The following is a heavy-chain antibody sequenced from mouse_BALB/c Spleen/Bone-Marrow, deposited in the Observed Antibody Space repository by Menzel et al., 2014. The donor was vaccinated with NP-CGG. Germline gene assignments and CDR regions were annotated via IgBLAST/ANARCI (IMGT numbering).Heavy chain of an antibody. J-gene: IGHJ1*01. CDR2: IDPANGNN. Sequence: VQLQQSGADLVKPGASVKLSCTASGFSIKDTYINWVRQRPEQGLEWIGRIDPANGNNKYDPKFQGKATITADTSSNTAYLQLSSLTSEDTVVYYCARDRGWYLDVWGAGTTVTVSS. CDR1: GFSIKDTY. V-gene: IGHV14-3*02. D-gene: IGHD2-14*01. CDR3: ARDRGWYLDV.